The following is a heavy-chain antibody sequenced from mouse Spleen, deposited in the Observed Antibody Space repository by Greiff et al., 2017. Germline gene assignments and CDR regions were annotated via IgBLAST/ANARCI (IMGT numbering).Heavy chain of an antibody. J-gene: IGHJ2*01. V-gene: IGHV1-63*01. CDR2: IYPGGGYT. Sequence: QVQLKESGAELVRPGTSVKMSCKASGYTFTNYWIGWAKQRPGHGLEWIGDIYPGGGYTNYNEKFKGKATLTADKSSSTAYMQFSSLTSEDSAIYYCARCPYGNSYYFDYWGQGTTLTVSS. D-gene: IGHD2-1*01. CDR1: GYTFTNYW. CDR3: ARCPYGNSYYFDY.